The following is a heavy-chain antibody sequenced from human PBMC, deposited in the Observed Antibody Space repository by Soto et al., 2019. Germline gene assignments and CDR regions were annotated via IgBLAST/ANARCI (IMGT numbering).Heavy chain of an antibody. CDR3: VGQRLLNKIVVFAY. D-gene: IGHD3-22*01. CDR2: ISGSGDRT. J-gene: IGHJ4*02. V-gene: IGHV3-23*01. CDR1: GFKFVDFG. Sequence: RVPWAGAGFKFVDFGGVWVRKAPGKGLEWVSGISGSGDRTYHADSVKGRFTVSRDNSKNTLYLQMNSLRAEDTAVYFCVGQRLLNKIVVFAYWVQGTLVTVSS.